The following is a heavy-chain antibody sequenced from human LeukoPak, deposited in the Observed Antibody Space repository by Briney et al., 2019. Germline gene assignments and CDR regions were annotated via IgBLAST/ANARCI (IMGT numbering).Heavy chain of an antibody. J-gene: IGHJ4*02. CDR3: AKVPSNGGNSDDF. CDR1: GFMFTSYA. Sequence: GGSLRLSCAGSGFMFTSYALSWVRQAPGKGLEWVATVSGTGDNTHYADSVKGRFTISRDNSKNMVFLQMTSLRVEDTAVYYCAKVPSNGGNSDDFWGQGTQVTVSS. CDR2: VSGTGDNT. D-gene: IGHD2-8*01. V-gene: IGHV3-23*01.